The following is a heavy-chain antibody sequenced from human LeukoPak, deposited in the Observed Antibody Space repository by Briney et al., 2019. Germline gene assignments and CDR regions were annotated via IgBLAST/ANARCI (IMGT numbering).Heavy chain of an antibody. V-gene: IGHV1-69*05. Sequence: SVKVSCKASGGTFSSYAISWVRQAPGPGLEWMGRFIPIFGTANYAQKFQGRVTITTDGSTSTAYMELSSLRSEDTAVYYCAVSRADSSGYYSDYWGQGTLVTVSS. CDR3: AVSRADSSGYYSDY. J-gene: IGHJ4*02. CDR2: FIPIFGTA. CDR1: GGTFSSYA. D-gene: IGHD3-22*01.